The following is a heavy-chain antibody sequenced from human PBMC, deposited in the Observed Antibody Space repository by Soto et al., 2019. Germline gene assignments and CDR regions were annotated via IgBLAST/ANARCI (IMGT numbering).Heavy chain of an antibody. D-gene: IGHD3-3*02. J-gene: IGHJ3*02. CDR1: GYTFSAYT. CDR3: ASDTETLGPRANDALDI. V-gene: IGHV1-3*01. Sequence: QAQLVQSGAEMKKPGASVKVSCKATGYTFSAYTMNWVRQAPGQGLEWMGWINAGSGNTKYSQNFQGRVSITRDTSASTVYMELTGLTSEDTAVYYCASDTETLGPRANDALDIWGQGTMVTVSS. CDR2: INAGSGNT.